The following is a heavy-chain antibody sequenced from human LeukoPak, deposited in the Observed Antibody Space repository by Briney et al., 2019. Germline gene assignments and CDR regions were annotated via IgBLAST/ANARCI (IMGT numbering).Heavy chain of an antibody. CDR1: AFNFTAYW. V-gene: IGHV3-74*01. Sequence: PGRSLRLSCASSAFNFTAYWMHWVRQDPRQGLLWVARINSDGTTTNYADSVKGRFTISRDNAKNTLFLQMNSLRAEDTAVYFCAVSNGGYGPWGQGALVTVSS. D-gene: IGHD5-12*01. CDR2: INSDGTTT. CDR3: AVSNGGYGP. J-gene: IGHJ5*02.